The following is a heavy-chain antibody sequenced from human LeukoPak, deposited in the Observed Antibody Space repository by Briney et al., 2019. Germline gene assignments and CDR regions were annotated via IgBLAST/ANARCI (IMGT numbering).Heavy chain of an antibody. CDR2: IYYSGST. Sequence: SETLSLTCTVSGGSISSYYWSWIRQPPGKGLEWIGYIYYSGSTNYNPSLKSRVTISVDTSKNQFSLKLSSVTAADTAVYYCARGRQWFDPWGQGTLVTVSS. CDR1: GGSISSYY. CDR3: ARGRQWFDP. J-gene: IGHJ5*02. V-gene: IGHV4-59*01.